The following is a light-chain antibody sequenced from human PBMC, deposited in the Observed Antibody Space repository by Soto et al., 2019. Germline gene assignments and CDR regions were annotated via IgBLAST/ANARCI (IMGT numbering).Light chain of an antibody. CDR2: DAY. CDR3: QQRHRWPIT. Sequence: EVVLTQSPVTLSLSPGERATLSCRASQSFRGLLAWYQQKPGQAPRLLIYDAYNRATGIRPMFSGSGSGTVLTLTISILEREYSAVYYCQQRHRWPITFGQGTRLEMK. V-gene: IGKV3-11*01. J-gene: IGKJ5*01. CDR1: QSFRGL.